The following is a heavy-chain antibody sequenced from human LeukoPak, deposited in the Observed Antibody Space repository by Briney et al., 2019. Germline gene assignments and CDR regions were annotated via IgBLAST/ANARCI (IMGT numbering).Heavy chain of an antibody. J-gene: IGHJ4*02. CDR2: ISSDGNYI. CDR3: ATEVAEGGPQDY. Sequence: GGSLRLSCAASGFAFRSYGMTWVRQAPGKGLEWVSYISSDGNYIQYADSVKGRFTISRDNSKNTLYLQMNSLRAEDTALYYCATEVAEGGPQDYWGQGTLVTVSS. V-gene: IGHV3-21*05. D-gene: IGHD2-15*01. CDR1: GFAFRSYG.